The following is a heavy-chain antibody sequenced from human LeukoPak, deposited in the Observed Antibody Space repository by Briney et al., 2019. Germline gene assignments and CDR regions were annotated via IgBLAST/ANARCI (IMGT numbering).Heavy chain of an antibody. Sequence: ASVKVSCKASGGTFSSYAISWVRQAPGQGLEWMGRIIPIFGIANYAQKFQGRVTITADKSTSTAYMEQSSLRSEDTAVYYCARDQGPDETFDPWGQGTLVTVSS. CDR2: IIPIFGIA. CDR3: ARDQGPDETFDP. CDR1: GGTFSSYA. J-gene: IGHJ5*02. V-gene: IGHV1-69*04.